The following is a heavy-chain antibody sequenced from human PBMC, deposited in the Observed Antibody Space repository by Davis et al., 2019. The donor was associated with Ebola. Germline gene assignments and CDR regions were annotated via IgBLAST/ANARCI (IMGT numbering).Heavy chain of an antibody. CDR1: GFTFSSYA. CDR3: AKDFIGTLLWGVFDY. V-gene: IGHV3-23*01. Sequence: GESLKISCAASGFTFSSYAMSWVRQAPGKGLEWVSAISGSGGSTYYADSVKGRFTISRDNSKNTLYLQMNSLRAKDTAVYYCAKDFIGTLLWGVFDYWGQGTLVTVSS. J-gene: IGHJ4*02. D-gene: IGHD2-2*01. CDR2: ISGSGGST.